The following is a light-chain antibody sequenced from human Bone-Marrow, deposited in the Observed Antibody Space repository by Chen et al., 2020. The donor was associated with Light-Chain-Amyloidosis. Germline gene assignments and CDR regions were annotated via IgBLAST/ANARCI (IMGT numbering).Light chain of an antibody. CDR3: QQYGTSPLT. V-gene: IGKV3-20*01. Sequence: EIVLTQSQGTLSWSPGEGANLSCRASQTISSNYFTWYQQIFSQAPWLLIYGSFSRATGNPDRFTGCESGTDFTLTINGLEPEDFAMYYCQQYGTSPLTFGGGTKVEIK. CDR1: QTISSNY. CDR2: GSF. J-gene: IGKJ4*01.